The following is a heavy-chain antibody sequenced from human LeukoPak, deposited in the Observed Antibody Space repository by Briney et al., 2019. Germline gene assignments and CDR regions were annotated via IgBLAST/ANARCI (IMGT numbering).Heavy chain of an antibody. Sequence: SETLSLTCAVYGGSFSSWIRQPPGKGLEWIGEINHSGSTNYNPSLKSRVTISVDTSKNQFSLKLSSVTAADTAVYYCARHLPPTYGDYEGAWFDPWGQGTLVTVSS. CDR1: GGSFS. CDR3: ARHLPPTYGDYEGAWFDP. D-gene: IGHD4-17*01. V-gene: IGHV4-34*01. J-gene: IGHJ5*02. CDR2: INHSGST.